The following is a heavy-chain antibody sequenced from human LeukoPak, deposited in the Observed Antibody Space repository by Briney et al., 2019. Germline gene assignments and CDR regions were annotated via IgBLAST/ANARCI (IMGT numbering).Heavy chain of an antibody. D-gene: IGHD6-19*01. V-gene: IGHV3-74*01. Sequence: PGGSLRLSCAASGFTFNRFALTWVRQAPGKGLVWVSRTNSDGRTTTYADSVKGRFTIFRDNAKNTLYLQMNNLSAEDTSVYYCVRVSSDWEYFDQWGQGALVTVFS. J-gene: IGHJ4*02. CDR3: VRVSSDWEYFDQ. CDR2: TNSDGRTT. CDR1: GFTFNRFA.